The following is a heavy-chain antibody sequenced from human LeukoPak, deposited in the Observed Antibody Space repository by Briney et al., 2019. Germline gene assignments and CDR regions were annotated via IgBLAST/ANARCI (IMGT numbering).Heavy chain of an antibody. D-gene: IGHD5-24*01. J-gene: IGHJ4*02. V-gene: IGHV1-18*01. CDR1: GYIFTNYG. CDR3: ARDAGKSGYNYGFGIYYFDD. Sequence: ASVKVSCKASGYIFTNYGISWVRQAPGQGLAWMGWISPYTGNTVYGQTLQGRVTLTADTAATTAYMELGSLRPDDTAVYYCARDAGKSGYNYGFGIYYFDDWGQGTLVTVTS. CDR2: ISPYTGNT.